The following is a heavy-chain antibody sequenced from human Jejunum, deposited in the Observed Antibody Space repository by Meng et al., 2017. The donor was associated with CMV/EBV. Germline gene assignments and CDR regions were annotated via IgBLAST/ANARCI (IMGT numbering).Heavy chain of an antibody. CDR3: AKRVGSGKYYFDY. CDR1: GGSFTGYS. CDR2: INYSESI. Sequence: CAVYGGSFTGYSCAWIRQPPGKGLEWIGEINYSESINYNPSLKSGVTMSVDTSKNQFSLKLRSVTAADTAVYYCAKRVGSGKYYFDYWSQGSLVTVSS. D-gene: IGHD3-10*01. V-gene: IGHV4-34*01. J-gene: IGHJ4*02.